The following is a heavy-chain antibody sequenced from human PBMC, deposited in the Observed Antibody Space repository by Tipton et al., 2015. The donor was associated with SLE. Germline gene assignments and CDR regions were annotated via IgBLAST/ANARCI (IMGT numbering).Heavy chain of an antibody. CDR1: GGSISSSSYY. CDR3: ARAPEYYDVSTAEYASDAFDI. D-gene: IGHD3-9*01. V-gene: IGHV4-39*07. J-gene: IGHJ3*02. Sequence: TLSLTCTVSGGSISSSSYYWGWIRQPPGKGLEWIGSIYYSGSTYYNPSLKSRVTMSVDTSKSQFSLKLSSVTATDTAVYYCARAPEYYDVSTAEYASDAFDIWGQGTLVTVSS. CDR2: IYYSGST.